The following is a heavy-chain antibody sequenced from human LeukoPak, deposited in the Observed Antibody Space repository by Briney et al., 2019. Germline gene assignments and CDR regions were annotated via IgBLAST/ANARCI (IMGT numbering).Heavy chain of an antibody. CDR1: GFTFNSHW. D-gene: IGHD3-3*01. Sequence: GALRLSCAASGFTFNSHWMHWVRPAPGRGLVWVSGISADGSSTRYADSVNGRFTISRDNDKNTLYLQMNSLRAEDTAVYYCARGRRRSITIFGVVIAHFDYWGQGTLVTVSS. V-gene: IGHV3-74*01. CDR2: ISADGSST. CDR3: ARGRRRSITIFGVVIAHFDY. J-gene: IGHJ4*02.